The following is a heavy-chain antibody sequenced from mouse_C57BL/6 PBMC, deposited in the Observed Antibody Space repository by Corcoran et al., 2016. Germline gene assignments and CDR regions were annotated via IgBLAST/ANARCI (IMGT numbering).Heavy chain of an antibody. Sequence: QVQLQQSGPELVKPGASVKISCKASGYSFTSYYIHWVKQRPGQGLEWIGWIYPGSGNTKYNEKFKGKATLTADTSSSTAYMQLSSLTSEDSAVYYCARTTEEALFAYWGQGTLVTVSA. D-gene: IGHD1-1*01. V-gene: IGHV1-66*01. CDR2: IYPGSGNT. J-gene: IGHJ3*01. CDR1: GYSFTSYY. CDR3: ARTTEEALFAY.